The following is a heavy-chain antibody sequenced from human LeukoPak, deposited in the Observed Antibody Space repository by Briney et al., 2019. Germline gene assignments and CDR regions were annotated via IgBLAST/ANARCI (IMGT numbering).Heavy chain of an antibody. D-gene: IGHD3-10*01. Sequence: ASVTVSCKASGYTLTNYAMHWVRQAPGQRLEWMGWINAGNGNTKYSQKFQGRVTITRDKSASTAYMELSSLRSEDTAVYYCARSHVLLWFGRRTGDSYYYYGMDVWGKGTTVTVSS. V-gene: IGHV1-3*01. J-gene: IGHJ6*04. CDR2: INAGNGNT. CDR3: ARSHVLLWFGRRTGDSYYYYGMDV. CDR1: GYTLTNYA.